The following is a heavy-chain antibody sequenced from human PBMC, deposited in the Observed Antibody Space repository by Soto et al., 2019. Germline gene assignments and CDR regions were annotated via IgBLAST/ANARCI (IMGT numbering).Heavy chain of an antibody. Sequence: TSETLSLTCTVSGGSISSSSYYWGWIRQPPGKGLEWIGSIYYSGSTYYNPSLKSRVTISVDTSKNQFSLKLSSVTAADTAVYYCARQDGYSYGYYFDYWGQGTQVTVSS. D-gene: IGHD5-18*01. CDR1: GGSISSSSYY. J-gene: IGHJ4*02. V-gene: IGHV4-39*01. CDR3: ARQDGYSYGYYFDY. CDR2: IYYSGST.